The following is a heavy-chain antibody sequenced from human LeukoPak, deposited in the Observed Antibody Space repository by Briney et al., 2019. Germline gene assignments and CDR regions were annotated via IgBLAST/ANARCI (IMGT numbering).Heavy chain of an antibody. CDR2: INPNSGGT. V-gene: IGHV1-2*02. CDR3: ARDLGIAAAGIPCYYFDY. CDR1: GYTFTGYY. D-gene: IGHD6-13*01. J-gene: IGHJ4*02. Sequence: ASVKVSCKASGYTFTGYYMHWVRQAPGQGLEWMGWINPNSGGTNYAQKFQGRVTMTRDTSISTAYMELSRLRSDDTAVYYCARDLGIAAAGIPCYYFDYWGQGTLVTVSS.